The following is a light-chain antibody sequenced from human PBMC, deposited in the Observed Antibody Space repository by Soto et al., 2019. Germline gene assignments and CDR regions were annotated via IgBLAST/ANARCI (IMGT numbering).Light chain of an antibody. Sequence: QAVVTQEPSLSVSPGGTVTLTCASSTRAVTSGNFPYWFQQKPGQAPRTLIYETSNKHSWTPARFSGSLLGGKAALTLSGAQPEDEAEYYCLLSFSGPRVFGGGTKLTVL. J-gene: IGLJ3*02. CDR1: TRAVTSGNF. V-gene: IGLV7-46*01. CDR3: LLSFSGPRV. CDR2: ETS.